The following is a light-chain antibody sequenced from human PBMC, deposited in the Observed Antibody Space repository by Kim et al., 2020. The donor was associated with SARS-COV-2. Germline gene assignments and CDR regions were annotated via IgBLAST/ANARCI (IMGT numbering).Light chain of an antibody. J-gene: IGKJ4*01. CDR3: QQYFDTPLT. CDR2: WAS. V-gene: IGKV4-1*01. Sequence: ATINCRSSRSVLYRSDNQNYLSWYQQKPGQPPKLVISWASTRESGVPARFSGSGSGTEFTLTISSLQAEDVAVYFCQQYFDTPLTFGGGTKVDIK. CDR1: RSVLYRSDNQNY.